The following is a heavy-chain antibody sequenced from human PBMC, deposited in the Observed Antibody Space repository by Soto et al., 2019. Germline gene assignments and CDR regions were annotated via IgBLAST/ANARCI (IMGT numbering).Heavy chain of an antibody. J-gene: IGHJ4*02. CDR3: VRDLLWFGELFSYFDQ. V-gene: IGHV3-21*01. Sequence: GGSLRLSCAASGFTFSSYSMNWVRQAPGKGLEWVSSISTSGTYMSYADSVKGRFTNSRDDAKNSLFLQMNSLRAEDTAVYYCVRDLLWFGELFSYFDQWGQGTLVTVSS. D-gene: IGHD3-10*01. CDR1: GFTFSSYS. CDR2: ISTSGTYM.